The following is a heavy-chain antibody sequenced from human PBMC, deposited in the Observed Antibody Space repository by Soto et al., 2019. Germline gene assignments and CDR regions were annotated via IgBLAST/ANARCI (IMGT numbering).Heavy chain of an antibody. V-gene: IGHV4-34*01. J-gene: IGHJ4*02. CDR1: GGSSSGYY. D-gene: IGHD1-26*01. CDR3: ARNSGTYSLGDY. Sequence: QVQIQQWGAGLLKPSETPSLTCGVYGGSSSGYYWSWIRQPPGKGLEWIGEINHSGSTNYNPSLKIRATISVDTSKNQFSLKLSSVTAADTAVYYCARNSGTYSLGDYWGQGTLVTVSS. CDR2: INHSGST.